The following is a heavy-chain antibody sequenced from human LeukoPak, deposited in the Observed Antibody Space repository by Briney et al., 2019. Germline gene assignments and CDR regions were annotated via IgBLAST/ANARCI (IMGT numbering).Heavy chain of an antibody. D-gene: IGHD5-18*01. CDR3: ARTDTSNWFDP. J-gene: IGHJ5*02. V-gene: IGHV4-59*08. Sequence: SETLSLTCTVSGGSISSYYWSWIRQPPGKGLEWIGSIYHSGSTYYNPSLKSRVTISVDTSKNQFSLKLSSVTAADTAVYYCARTDTSNWFDPWGQGTLVTVSS. CDR2: IYHSGST. CDR1: GGSISSYY.